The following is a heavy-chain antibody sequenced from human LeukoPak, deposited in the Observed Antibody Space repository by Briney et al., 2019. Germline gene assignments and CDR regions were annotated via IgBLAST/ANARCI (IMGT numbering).Heavy chain of an antibody. V-gene: IGHV4-61*02. CDR2: IYTCGST. Sequence: SETLSLTCTVSGGSISSGSYYWSWIRQPAGKGLEWIGRIYTCGSTNYNPSLKSRVTISVDTSKNQFSLKLSSVTAADTAVYYCARGPHNYYDSSGYYLSYWGQGTLVTVSS. D-gene: IGHD3-22*01. CDR1: GGSISSGSYY. CDR3: ARGPHNYYDSSGYYLSY. J-gene: IGHJ4*02.